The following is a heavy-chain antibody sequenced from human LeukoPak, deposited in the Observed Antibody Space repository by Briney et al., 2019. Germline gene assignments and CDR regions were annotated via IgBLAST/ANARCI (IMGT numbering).Heavy chain of an antibody. J-gene: IGHJ6*03. CDR3: ARVLEYSGYGTKIYYYYYYMDV. Sequence: SETLSLTCAVYGGSFSGYYWSWIRQPPGKGLEWIGYIYYSGSTNYNPSLKSRVTISVDTSKNQFSLKLSSVTAADTAAYYCARVLEYSGYGTKIYYYYYYMDVWGKGTTVTVSS. CDR2: IYYSGST. D-gene: IGHD5-12*01. V-gene: IGHV4-59*01. CDR1: GGSFSGYY.